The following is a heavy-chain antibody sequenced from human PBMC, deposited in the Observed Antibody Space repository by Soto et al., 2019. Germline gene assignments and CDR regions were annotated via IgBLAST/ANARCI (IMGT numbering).Heavy chain of an antibody. J-gene: IGHJ4*02. Sequence: EVQLLESGGHLIQPGESLRLSCAATGFSFSGYTMNWVRQAQGKGLEWISGINGGGGTTYYADSVKGRFTISRDDSKNILYLQMNIPRAEDTAIYYCAKDRHPDGIWTFDYWGLGTLVTVSS. V-gene: IGHV3-23*01. D-gene: IGHD3-9*01. CDR2: INGGGGTT. CDR3: AKDRHPDGIWTFDY. CDR1: GFSFSGYT.